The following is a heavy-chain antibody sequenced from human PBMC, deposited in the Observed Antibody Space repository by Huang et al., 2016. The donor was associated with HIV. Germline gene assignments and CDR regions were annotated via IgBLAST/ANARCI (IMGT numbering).Heavy chain of an antibody. Sequence: QVQLEQSGPAVRKPGSSVKVSCQASGGSFSDQIISWVRQAPGQRFEWMGGTIPLFRAPAYAQEFKGRVTMTADESTATIYMELNSLTSEDTAVYYCAMSLRHQYDSRSYWGRYFDYWGQGTLVTVSS. CDR3: AMSLRHQYDSRSYWGRYFDY. V-gene: IGHV1-69*01. J-gene: IGHJ4*02. CDR1: GGSFSDQI. D-gene: IGHD3-16*01. CDR2: TIPLFRAP.